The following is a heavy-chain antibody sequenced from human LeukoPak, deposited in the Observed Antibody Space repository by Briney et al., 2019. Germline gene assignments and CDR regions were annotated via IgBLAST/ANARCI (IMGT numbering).Heavy chain of an antibody. CDR1: GYTFTSYD. J-gene: IGHJ6*02. CDR3: ARDGDSSSWYMYYGMDV. D-gene: IGHD6-13*01. CDR2: MNPNSGNT. Sequence: ASVKVSCKASGYTFTSYDINWVRQATGQGLEWMGWMNPNSGNTGYAQKFQGRVTMTRNTSISTAYMGLSSLRSEDTAVYYCARDGDSSSWYMYYGMDVWGQGTTVTVSS. V-gene: IGHV1-8*01.